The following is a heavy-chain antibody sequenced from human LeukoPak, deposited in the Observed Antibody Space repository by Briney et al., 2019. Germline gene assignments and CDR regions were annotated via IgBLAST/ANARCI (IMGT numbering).Heavy chain of an antibody. J-gene: IGHJ4*02. CDR3: AKDATIAPRLVDY. CDR2: IYSGDNT. V-gene: IGHV3-53*01. CDR1: GFTVSSNY. Sequence: GGSLRLSCAASGFTVSSNYMSWVRQAPGKGLEWVSVIYSGDNTYYADSVKGRFTISRDNSKNTLHLQMNSLRAEDTAVYYCAKDATIAPRLVDYWGQGTLVTVSS. D-gene: IGHD6-6*01.